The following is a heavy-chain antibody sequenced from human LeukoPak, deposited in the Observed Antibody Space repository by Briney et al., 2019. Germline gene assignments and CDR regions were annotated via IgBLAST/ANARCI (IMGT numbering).Heavy chain of an antibody. Sequence: GGSLRLSCAASGFTFSSYEMNWVRQAPGKGLQWVSSISDSGDSTYYADSVKGRFTISRDTSKNTLFLQMNSLRAEDTAVYYCARDPVSSGYYSEYFQHWGQGTLVTVSS. CDR3: ARDPVSSGYYSEYFQH. CDR2: ISDSGDST. J-gene: IGHJ1*01. V-gene: IGHV3-23*01. CDR1: GFTFSSYE. D-gene: IGHD3-22*01.